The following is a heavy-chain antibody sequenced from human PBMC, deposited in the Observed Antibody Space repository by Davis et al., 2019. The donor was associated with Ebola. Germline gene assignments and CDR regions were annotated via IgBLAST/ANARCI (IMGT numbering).Heavy chain of an antibody. CDR3: ARAGGVAGYLRYFDL. CDR1: GYSFTSYW. V-gene: IGHV5-51*01. Sequence: GESLKISCKGSGYSFTSYWISWVRQMPGKGLEWMGIIYPGDSDTRYSPSFQGQVTISADKSISTAYLQWSSLKASDTAMYYCARAGGVAGYLRYFDLWGRGTLVTVSS. CDR2: IYPGDSDT. D-gene: IGHD6-19*01. J-gene: IGHJ2*01.